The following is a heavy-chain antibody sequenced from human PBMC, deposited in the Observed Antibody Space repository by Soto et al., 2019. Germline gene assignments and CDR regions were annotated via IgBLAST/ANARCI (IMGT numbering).Heavy chain of an antibody. CDR2: SSPRGDTI. V-gene: IGHV3-48*02. D-gene: IGHD6-19*01. Sequence: GGSLRLSCVASGLSLANYPINWVRQTPGKGLEWISYSSPRGDTIYYADSVEGRLTISRDNARNSLSLHMSSLRDEDSALYYCAKGPHTNVGWPYYFESWGQGVPVTVSS. J-gene: IGHJ4*02. CDR3: AKGPHTNVGWPYYFES. CDR1: GLSLANYP.